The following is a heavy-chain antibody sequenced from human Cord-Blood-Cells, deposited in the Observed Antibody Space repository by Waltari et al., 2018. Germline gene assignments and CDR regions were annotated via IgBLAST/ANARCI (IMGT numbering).Heavy chain of an antibody. D-gene: IGHD3-3*01. CDR1: GGSISSYY. Sequence: QVQLQESGPGLVKPSETLSLTCTVPGGSISSYYWSWIRQPPGTGLEWIGYIYYSGTTNYNPSLKSRVTISVDTSKNQFSLKLSSVTAADTAVYYGARHEGSYDFWSGYDYWGQGTLVTVSS. J-gene: IGHJ4*02. V-gene: IGHV4-59*08. CDR3: ARHEGSYDFWSGYDY. CDR2: IYYSGTT.